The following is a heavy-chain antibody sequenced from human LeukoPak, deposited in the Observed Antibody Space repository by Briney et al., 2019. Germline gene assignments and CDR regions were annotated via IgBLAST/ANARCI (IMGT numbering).Heavy chain of an antibody. J-gene: IGHJ4*02. D-gene: IGHD6-13*01. CDR2: IYYSGTT. Sequence: SETLSLTCTVSGGSISSYYWSWIRQPPGKGLEWIGYIYYSGTTNYNASLKSRVTISVDTSKNQFSLKLSSVTAADTAVYYCARGVYIAAAQYGYWGQGTLVTVSS. V-gene: IGHV4-59*01. CDR1: GGSISSYY. CDR3: ARGVYIAAAQYGY.